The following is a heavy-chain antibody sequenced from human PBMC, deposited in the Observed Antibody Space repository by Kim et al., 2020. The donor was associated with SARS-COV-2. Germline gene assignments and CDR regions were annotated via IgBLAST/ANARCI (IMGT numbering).Heavy chain of an antibody. V-gene: IGHV4-39*01. J-gene: IGHJ3*02. CDR3: ARQLRDYGDHGFAFDI. D-gene: IGHD4-17*01. CDR1: GGSISSSSYY. CDR2: IYYSGST. Sequence: SETLSLTCTVSGGSISSSSYYWGWIRQPPGKGLEWIGSIYYSGSTYYNPSLKSRVTISVDTSKNQFSLKLSSVTAADTAVYYCARQLRDYGDHGFAFDIWGQGTMVTVSS.